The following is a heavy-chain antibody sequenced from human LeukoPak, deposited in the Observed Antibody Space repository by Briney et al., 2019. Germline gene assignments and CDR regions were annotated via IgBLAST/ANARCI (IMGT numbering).Heavy chain of an antibody. D-gene: IGHD6-19*01. CDR3: ARLGIAVAGTYWYFDL. V-gene: IGHV3-23*01. Sequence: GGSLRLSCAASGFTFSSYAMSWVRQAPGKGLEWVSAISGSGGSTYYADSVKGRFTISRDNAKNSLYLQMNSLRAEDTAVYYCARLGIAVAGTYWYFDLWGRGTLVTVSS. J-gene: IGHJ2*01. CDR2: ISGSGGST. CDR1: GFTFSSYA.